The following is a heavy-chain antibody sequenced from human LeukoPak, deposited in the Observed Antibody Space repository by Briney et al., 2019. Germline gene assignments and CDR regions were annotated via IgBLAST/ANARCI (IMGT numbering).Heavy chain of an antibody. CDR1: GGSFSGYY. CDR2: INHSGST. D-gene: IGHD3-10*01. V-gene: IGHV4-34*01. J-gene: IGHJ6*02. CDR3: ARGFYGSGSYSHYYYYSMDV. Sequence: PSETLSLTCAVYGGSFSGYYWSWIRQPPGKGLEWIGEINHSGSTNYNPSLKSRVTISVDTSKNQFSLKLSSVTAADTAVYYCARGFYGSGSYSHYYYYSMDVWGQGTTVTVSS.